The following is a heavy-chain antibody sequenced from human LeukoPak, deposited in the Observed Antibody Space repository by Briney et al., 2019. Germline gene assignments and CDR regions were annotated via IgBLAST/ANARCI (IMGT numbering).Heavy chain of an antibody. CDR1: GFTFSSYW. CDR3: ARARLPLYYMDV. Sequence: GGSLRLSCAASGFTFSSYWVSWVRQAPGKGLEWVANIKKDGSEKYYVDSVKGRFTIFRDNAKNSLYLQMNSLRAEDTAVYYCARARLPLYYMDVWGKGTTVTVSS. J-gene: IGHJ6*03. V-gene: IGHV3-7*04. CDR2: IKKDGSEK.